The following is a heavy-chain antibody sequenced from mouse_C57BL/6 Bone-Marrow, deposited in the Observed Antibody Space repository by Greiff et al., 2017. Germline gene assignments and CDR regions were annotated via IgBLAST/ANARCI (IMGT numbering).Heavy chain of an antibody. J-gene: IGHJ3*01. V-gene: IGHV5-15*01. CDR1: GFTFSDYG. D-gene: IGHD2-12*01. CDR2: ISNLAYSI. CDR3: ARQDSYTWVAY. Sequence: EVKLQESGGGLVQPGGSLKLSCAASGFTFSDYGMAWVRQAPGKGPEWVAFISNLAYSIYYADTVTGRFTISRENAKNTLYLEMRSLRSEDTAMYYCARQDSYTWVAYWGQGTLVTVSA.